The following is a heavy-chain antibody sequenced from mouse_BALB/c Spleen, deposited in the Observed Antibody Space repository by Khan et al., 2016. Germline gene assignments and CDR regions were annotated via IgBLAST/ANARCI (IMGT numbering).Heavy chain of an antibody. V-gene: IGHV9-3-1*01. CDR3: SRTYYDGSSYRYFDV. D-gene: IGHD1-1*01. CDR2: INTYTGEP. J-gene: IGHJ1*01. Sequence: QIQLVQSGPELKKPGETVKISCKASGYTFTNYGMNWVKQAPGKGLKWMGWINTYTGEPTYADDFKGRFAFSLETSASIVYLQINNPKNEDTATYFCSRTYYDGSSYRYFDVWGAGTTVTVSS. CDR1: GYTFTNYG.